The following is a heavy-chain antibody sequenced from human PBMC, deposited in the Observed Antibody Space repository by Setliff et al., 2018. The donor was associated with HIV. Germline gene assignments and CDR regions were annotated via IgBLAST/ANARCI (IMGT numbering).Heavy chain of an antibody. D-gene: IGHD3-9*01. CDR3: ARAYDVLTGYFDY. J-gene: IGHJ4*02. V-gene: IGHV1-8*01. Sequence: GASVKVSCKASGYTFTNYDINWVRQVTGQGFEWMGWMNPNSGNTGYGQKFQGRVTMTRDTSISTAYMELSNLGSEDTAVYYCARAYDVLTGYFDYWGQGTLVTVSS. CDR1: GYTFTNYD. CDR2: MNPNSGNT.